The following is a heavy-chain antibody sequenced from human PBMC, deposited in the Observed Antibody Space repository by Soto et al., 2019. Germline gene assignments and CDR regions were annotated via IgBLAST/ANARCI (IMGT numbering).Heavy chain of an antibody. D-gene: IGHD6-13*01. Sequence: QITLKESGPTLVKPTQTLTLTCTFSGFSLSTSGVGVGWIRQPPGKALEWLALIYWDDDKRYSPSLKSRLTITKDTSKNPVVLTMTNMDPVDTATYYCAHRPRPWNSSSRGGAFDIWGQGTMVTVSS. CDR3: AHRPRPWNSSSRGGAFDI. CDR1: GFSLSTSGVG. CDR2: IYWDDDK. J-gene: IGHJ3*02. V-gene: IGHV2-5*02.